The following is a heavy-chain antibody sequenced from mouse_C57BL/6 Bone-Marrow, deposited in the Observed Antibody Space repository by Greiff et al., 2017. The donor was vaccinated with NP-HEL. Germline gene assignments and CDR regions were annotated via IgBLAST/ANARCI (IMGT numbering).Heavy chain of an antibody. Sequence: EVKLEESGGGLVQPGGSMTLSCVASGFTFSNYWMNWVRQSPEKGLEWVAQIRLKSDNYATHYAESVKGRFTISRDDSKSSVYLQMNNLRAEDTGIYYCTGRDTTGYFDVWGTGTTVTVSS. J-gene: IGHJ1*03. CDR2: IRLKSDNYAT. V-gene: IGHV6-3*01. CDR1: GFTFSNYW. CDR3: TGRDTTGYFDV. D-gene: IGHD1-1*01.